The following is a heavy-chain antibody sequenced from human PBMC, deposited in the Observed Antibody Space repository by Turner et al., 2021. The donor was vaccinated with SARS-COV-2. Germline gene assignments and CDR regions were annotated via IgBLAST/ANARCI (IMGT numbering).Heavy chain of an antibody. CDR1: GFTFSSFG. CDR3: TRNNWGIDS. V-gene: IGHV3-33*01. CDR2: IWYDGSNK. Sequence: QVQLVESGGGVVQPGRSLRLSCAASGFTFSSFGMHWVRQAPGKGLEWVAVIWYDGSNKYYADSVKGRFTISRDNSKNMLYLQMNSLRAEDTAIYYCTRNNWGIDSWGQGTLVAVSS. D-gene: IGHD7-27*01. J-gene: IGHJ4*02.